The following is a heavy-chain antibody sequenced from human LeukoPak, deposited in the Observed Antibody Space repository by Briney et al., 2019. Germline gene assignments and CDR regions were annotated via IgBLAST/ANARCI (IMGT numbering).Heavy chain of an antibody. D-gene: IGHD2-8*02. CDR1: GGSISSYY. V-gene: IGHV4-59*12. Sequence: SETLSLTCTVSGGSISSYYWSWIRQPPGKGLEWIGEINHSGSITYNPSLKSRVTISAEKSKSQFSLRLSSVTAADTAVYYRAKGVWSPRFDSWGQGTLVTVSS. CDR3: AKGVWSPRFDS. J-gene: IGHJ5*01. CDR2: INHSGSI.